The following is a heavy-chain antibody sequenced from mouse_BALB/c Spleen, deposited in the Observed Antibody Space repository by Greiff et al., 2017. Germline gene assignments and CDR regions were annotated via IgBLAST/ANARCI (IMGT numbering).Heavy chain of an antibody. J-gene: IGHJ4*01. CDR3: VRHPYGNYAMDY. V-gene: IGHV10-1*02. CDR2: IRSKSNNYAT. Sequence: EVQLQQSGGGLVQPKGSLKLSCAASGFTFNTYAMNWVRQAPGKGLEWVARIRSKSNNYATYYADSVKDRFTISRDESQSMLYLQMNNLKTEDTAMYYCVRHPYGNYAMDYWGQGTSVTVSS. CDR1: GFTFNTYA. D-gene: IGHD2-10*02.